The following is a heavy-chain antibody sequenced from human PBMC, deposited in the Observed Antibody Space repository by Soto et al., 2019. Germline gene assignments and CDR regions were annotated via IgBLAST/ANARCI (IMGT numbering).Heavy chain of an antibody. J-gene: IGHJ4*02. D-gene: IGHD3-10*01. V-gene: IGHV3-7*03. CDR3: ARLIGRREFDY. CDR1: GFTFSSYW. Sequence: GGSLRLSCAASGFTFSSYWMSWVRQAPGKGLEWVANIKQDGSEKYYVDSVKGRFTISRDNAKNSVYLQMNSLRDEDTAVYYCARLIGRREFDYWGQGTLVTVSS. CDR2: IKQDGSEK.